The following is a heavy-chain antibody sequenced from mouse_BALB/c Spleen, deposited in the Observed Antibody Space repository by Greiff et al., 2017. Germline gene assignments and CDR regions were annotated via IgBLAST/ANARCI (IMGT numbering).Heavy chain of an antibody. Sequence: QVQLQQPGAELVKPGASVKLSCKASGYTFTSYWMHWVKQRPGQGLEWIGEIDPSDSYTNYNQKFKGKATLTVDKSSSTAYMQLSSLTSEDSAVYYCERLRLQAMDYWGQGTSVTVSS. D-gene: IGHD1-2*01. CDR2: IDPSDSYT. J-gene: IGHJ4*01. CDR3: ERLRLQAMDY. CDR1: GYTFTSYW. V-gene: IGHV1-69*02.